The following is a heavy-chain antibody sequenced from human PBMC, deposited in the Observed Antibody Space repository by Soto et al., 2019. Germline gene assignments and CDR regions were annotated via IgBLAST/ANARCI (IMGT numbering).Heavy chain of an antibody. V-gene: IGHV1-18*01. J-gene: IGHJ6*02. CDR3: AAGSGSYDYYYYGMDV. D-gene: IGHD1-26*01. CDR1: GYTFTSYG. Sequence: ASVKVSCKASGYTFTSYGISWVRQAPGQGLEWMGWISAYNGNTNYAQKLQERVTITRDTSTSTAYMELSSLRSEDTAVHYCAAGSGSYDYYYYGMDVWGQGTTVTVSS. CDR2: ISAYNGNT.